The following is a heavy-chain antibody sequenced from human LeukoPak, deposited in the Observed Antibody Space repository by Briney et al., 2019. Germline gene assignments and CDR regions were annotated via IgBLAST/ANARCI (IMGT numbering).Heavy chain of an antibody. D-gene: IGHD4-11*01. J-gene: IGHJ4*02. Sequence: GGSLRLSCLASGFTFSNTWMNWVRQAPGKGLEWVSAISGSGGSTYYADSVKGRFTISRDNSKNTLYLQMNSLRAEDTAVYYCAKDLRYTVPRSYFDYWGQGTLVTVSS. CDR3: AKDLRYTVPRSYFDY. CDR1: GFTFSNTW. CDR2: ISGSGGST. V-gene: IGHV3-23*01.